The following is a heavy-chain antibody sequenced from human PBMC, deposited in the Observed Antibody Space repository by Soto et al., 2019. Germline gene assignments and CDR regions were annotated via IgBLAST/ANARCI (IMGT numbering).Heavy chain of an antibody. CDR3: ARDAYCGGDCYSYYYGMDV. D-gene: IGHD2-21*02. J-gene: IGHJ6*02. CDR1: GYTFTSYD. V-gene: IGHV1-8*01. Sequence: QVQLVQSGAEVKKPGASVKVSCKASGYTFTSYDINWVRQATGQGLEWMGGMNPNSGNTGYAQKFQGRVTMTRNTSISTAYMELSSLSSEDTAVYYCARDAYCGGDCYSYYYGMDVWGQGTTVTVSS. CDR2: MNPNSGNT.